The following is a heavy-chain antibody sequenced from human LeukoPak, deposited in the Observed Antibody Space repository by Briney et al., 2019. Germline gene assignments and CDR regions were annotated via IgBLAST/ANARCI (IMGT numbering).Heavy chain of an antibody. Sequence: GGSLRLSCAASGFTFRTYSMNWVRQAPGKGLELVSSISSTSTYIYYADSMKGRFIISRDNARNSLYLEMNSLRAEDTAVYYCARIIGISGTYPTDYWGQGTLVTVSS. CDR2: ISSTSTYI. CDR1: GFTFRTYS. V-gene: IGHV3-21*06. CDR3: ARIIGISGTYPTDY. D-gene: IGHD1-26*01. J-gene: IGHJ4*02.